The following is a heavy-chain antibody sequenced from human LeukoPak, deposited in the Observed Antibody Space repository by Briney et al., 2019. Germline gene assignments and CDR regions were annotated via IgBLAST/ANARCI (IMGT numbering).Heavy chain of an antibody. CDR2: IYYSGST. J-gene: IGHJ4*02. Sequence: SETLSLTCTVSGGSISNYFWSWIRQPPGKGLEWIGYIYYSGSTDHNPSLESRVTISVGASKNQFSLRLSSVTAADTAVYYCARHTTSGWYQVVYWGQGTLVTVSS. CDR1: GGSISNYF. CDR3: ARHTTSGWYQVVY. D-gene: IGHD6-19*01. V-gene: IGHV4-59*01.